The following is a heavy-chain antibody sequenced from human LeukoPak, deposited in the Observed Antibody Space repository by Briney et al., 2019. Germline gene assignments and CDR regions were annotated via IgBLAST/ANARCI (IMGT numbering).Heavy chain of an antibody. CDR2: IYSGGST. CDR1: GFTVSSNY. D-gene: IGHD5-18*01. V-gene: IGHV3-53*01. J-gene: IGHJ6*02. Sequence: GGSLRLSCAASGFTVSSNYMSWVRQAPGKGLEWVSVIYSGGSTYYADSVKGRFTISRDNSKNTLYLQMNSLRAEDTAAYYCARAESGYSYGYIYYYGMDVWGQGTTVTVSS. CDR3: ARAESGYSYGYIYYYGMDV.